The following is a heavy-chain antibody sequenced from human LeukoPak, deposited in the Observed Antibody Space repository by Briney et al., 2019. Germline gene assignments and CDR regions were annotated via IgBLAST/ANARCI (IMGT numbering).Heavy chain of an antibody. CDR2: ISSSSSYI. D-gene: IGHD4-11*01. V-gene: IGHV3-21*01. J-gene: IGHJ4*02. CDR1: GFTFSSYE. Sequence: GGSLRLSCAASGFTFSSYEMNWVRQAPGKGLEWVSSISSSSSYIYYADSVKGRFTISRDNAKNSLYLQMNSLRAEDTAVYYCAGYSNYVIPLFDYWGQGTLVTVSS. CDR3: AGYSNYVIPLFDY.